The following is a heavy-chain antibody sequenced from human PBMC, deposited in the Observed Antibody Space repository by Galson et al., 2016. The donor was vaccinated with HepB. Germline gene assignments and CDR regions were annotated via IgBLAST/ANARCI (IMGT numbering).Heavy chain of an antibody. CDR2: ISSDGSDK. J-gene: IGHJ6*02. CDR3: ARGPGNYNRGREPYYGMDV. V-gene: IGHV3-30-3*01. CDR1: GFSFRNYA. Sequence: SLRLSCAASGFSFRNYAMPWVRQAPGKGLEWVSVISSDGSDKYYADSVKGRFTIARDNSKNTLYLHMNSLRGEDTAVYFCARGPGNYNRGREPYYGMDVWGQGTTVTVAS. D-gene: IGHD3-10*01.